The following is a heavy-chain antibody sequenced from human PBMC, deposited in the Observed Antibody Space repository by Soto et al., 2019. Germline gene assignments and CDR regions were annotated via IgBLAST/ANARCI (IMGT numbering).Heavy chain of an antibody. Sequence: QVQLVQSGAEVKKPGASVKVSCKASGYTFTSYGITWVRQAPGQGLEWMGWMSAQNGNTDYAQKLQGKDIVTRDTSTSTAYMELRSLRSNDTAVYYCARGRYGDYWGQGALVTISS. CDR1: GYTFTSYG. D-gene: IGHD1-1*01. V-gene: IGHV1-18*01. J-gene: IGHJ4*02. CDR2: MSAQNGNT. CDR3: ARGRYGDY.